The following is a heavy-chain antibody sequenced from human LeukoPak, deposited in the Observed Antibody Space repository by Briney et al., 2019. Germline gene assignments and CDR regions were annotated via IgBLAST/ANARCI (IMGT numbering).Heavy chain of an antibody. CDR2: IIPIFGTA. J-gene: IGHJ4*02. D-gene: IGHD3-10*01. CDR1: GGTFSSYA. CDR3: ARDSGHGSGSYTFDY. V-gene: IGHV1-69*13. Sequence: SVKVSCKASGGTFSSYAISWVRQAPGQGLEWMGGIIPIFGTANYAQKFQGRVTITADESTSTAYMELSSLRSEDTAVYYCARDSGHGSGSYTFDYWGQGTLVTVSS.